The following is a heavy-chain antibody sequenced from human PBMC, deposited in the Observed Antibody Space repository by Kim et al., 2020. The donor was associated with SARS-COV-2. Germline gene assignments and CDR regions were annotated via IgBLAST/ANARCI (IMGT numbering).Heavy chain of an antibody. CDR1: GYTFTSYG. CDR2: ISAYNGNT. CDR3: AGEPVYVWGSYRYTVWFDP. Sequence: ASVKVSCKASGYTFTSYGISWVRQAPGQGLEWMGWISAYNGNTNYAQKLQGRVTMTTDTSTSTAYMELRSLRSDDTAVYYCAGEPVYVWGSYRYTVWFDPWSRGNLVTISS. J-gene: IGHJ5*02. D-gene: IGHD3-16*02. V-gene: IGHV1-18*04.